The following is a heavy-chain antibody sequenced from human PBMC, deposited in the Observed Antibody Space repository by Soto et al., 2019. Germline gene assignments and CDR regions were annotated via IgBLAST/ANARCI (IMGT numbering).Heavy chain of an antibody. CDR2: INPDGSTT. D-gene: IGHD5-18*01. CDR3: ARGGADTAMAHDY. Sequence: GGSLRLSCAASGFTFSRYWMHWVRQAPGKGLVWVSRINPDGSTTNYADSVKGRFTISRDSAKNTLHLQVNSARVEDTAVYYCARGGADTAMAHDYWGQGTLVTVSS. CDR1: GFTFSRYW. J-gene: IGHJ4*02. V-gene: IGHV3-74*01.